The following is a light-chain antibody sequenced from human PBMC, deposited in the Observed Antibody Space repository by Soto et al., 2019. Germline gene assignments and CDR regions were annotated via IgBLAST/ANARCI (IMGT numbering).Light chain of an antibody. J-gene: IGKJ4*01. V-gene: IGKV3-20*01. CDR2: GAS. CDR3: QKYGTSLT. CDR1: QSVTSNF. Sequence: EIVLTQSPGTLSLSPGARATLSCRASQSVTSNFLAWYRQKPGQAPRLLIYGASIRATGIPDRFSGSGSGKDFTLTISRLEPEDFAVYYCQKYGTSLTFVGGTKVDIK.